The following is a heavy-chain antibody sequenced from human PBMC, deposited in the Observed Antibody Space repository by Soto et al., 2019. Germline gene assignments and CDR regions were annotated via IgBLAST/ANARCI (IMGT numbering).Heavy chain of an antibody. V-gene: IGHV3-23*01. D-gene: IGHD3-22*01. CDR2: VSGTGGGT. CDR1: GFTFSSYA. Sequence: GASVRRSCAASGFTFSSYAMNWVRQAPGKGLEWVSAVSGTGGGTFYADSVKGRFTISRDNSKNTLYLQMNSLRADDTALYHCAKAASYYFDTGAYYVYGGQGTLVSVSS. CDR3: AKAASYYFDTGAYYVY. J-gene: IGHJ4*02.